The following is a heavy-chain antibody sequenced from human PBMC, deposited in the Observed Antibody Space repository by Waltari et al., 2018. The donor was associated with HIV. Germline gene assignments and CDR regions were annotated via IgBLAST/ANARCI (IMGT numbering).Heavy chain of an antibody. Sequence: QLQLQESGPGLVKPSETLSLTCTVSGGSISSSSYYWGWIRQPPGKGLEWIGSIYYSGSTYYTPSRKSRVTISVDTSKNQFSLKLSSVTAADTAVYYCVRSPLLANAPPLAGNNWFDPWGQGTLVTVSS. CDR3: VRSPLLANAPPLAGNNWFDP. CDR1: GGSISSSSYY. D-gene: IGHD1-26*01. CDR2: IYYSGST. J-gene: IGHJ5*02. V-gene: IGHV4-39*07.